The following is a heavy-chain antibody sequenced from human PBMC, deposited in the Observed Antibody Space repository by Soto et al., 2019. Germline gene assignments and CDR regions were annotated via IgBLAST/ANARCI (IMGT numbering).Heavy chain of an antibody. CDR1: GFTFSDYW. CDR3: ARDSIGSGIAAAGSR. D-gene: IGHD6-13*01. J-gene: IGHJ3*01. Sequence: GGSLRLSCAASGFTFSDYWMHWVRQAPGEGLVWVSRINSDGSTTSYADSVKGRFTISRDNVKNSLYLQMNSLRAEDTAVYYCARDSIGSGIAAAGSRWGQGTMVTVSS. V-gene: IGHV3-74*01. CDR2: INSDGSTT.